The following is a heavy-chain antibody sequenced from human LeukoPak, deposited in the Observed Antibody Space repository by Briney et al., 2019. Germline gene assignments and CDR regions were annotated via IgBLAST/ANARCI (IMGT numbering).Heavy chain of an antibody. CDR2: ISAYNGNT. D-gene: IGHD5-18*01. CDR1: GYTFTSYG. V-gene: IGHV1-18*01. CDR3: ARGSYRHTAMVRGWGNY. Sequence: ASVKVSCKASGYTFTSYGISWVRQAPGQGLEWMGWISAYNGNTNYAQKLQGRVTMSTDTSTSTAYMELRSLRSDDTAVYYCARGSYRHTAMVRGWGNYWGQGTLVTVSS. J-gene: IGHJ4*02.